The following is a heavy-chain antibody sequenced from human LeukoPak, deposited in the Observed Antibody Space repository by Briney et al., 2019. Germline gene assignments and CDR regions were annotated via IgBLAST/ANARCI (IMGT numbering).Heavy chain of an antibody. Sequence: GASVKVSCRASGGTFSSYAISWVRQAPGQGLEWMGGIIPIFGTANYAQKFQGRVTITADESTSTAYMELSSLRSEDTAVYYCAKSEEGAFDYWGQGTLVTVSS. J-gene: IGHJ4*02. D-gene: IGHD3-16*01. CDR2: IIPIFGTA. CDR1: GGTFSSYA. CDR3: AKSEEGAFDY. V-gene: IGHV1-69*13.